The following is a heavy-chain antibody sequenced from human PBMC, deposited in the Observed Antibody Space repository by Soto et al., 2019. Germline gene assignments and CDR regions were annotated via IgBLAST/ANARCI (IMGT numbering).Heavy chain of an antibody. Sequence: QLQLQESGPGLVKPSETLSLTCTVSGGSISSSSYYWGWIRQPPGKGLEWIGSIYYSGSTYYNPSLKSRVTISVDTSKNQFSLKLSSVTAADTAVYYCARKKRGYSYCLYYYYMDVWGKGTTVTVSS. J-gene: IGHJ6*03. D-gene: IGHD5-18*01. CDR3: ARKKRGYSYCLYYYYMDV. CDR2: IYYSGST. CDR1: GGSISSSSYY. V-gene: IGHV4-39*01.